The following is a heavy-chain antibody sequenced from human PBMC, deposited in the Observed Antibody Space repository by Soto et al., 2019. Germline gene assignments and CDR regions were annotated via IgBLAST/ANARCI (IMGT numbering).Heavy chain of an antibody. D-gene: IGHD6-19*01. V-gene: IGHV4-39*01. CDR1: GGSISSTTYY. CDR2: IYYSGSS. CDR3: ARQSIAVAVRYYFDY. J-gene: IGHJ4*02. Sequence: SETLSLTCTVSGGSISSTTYYWGWIRQPPGKGLEWLASIYYSGSSYYNPSLKSRVTISVDTSKNQFSLKLRSVTAADTAVYFCARQSIAVAVRYYFDYWGQGTLVTVSS.